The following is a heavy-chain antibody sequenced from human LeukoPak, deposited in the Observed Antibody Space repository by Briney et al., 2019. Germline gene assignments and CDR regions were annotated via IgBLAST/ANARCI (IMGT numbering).Heavy chain of an antibody. Sequence: SETLSLTCTVSGGSISSGGYYWSWIRQHPGKGLEWIGYIYYSGSTYYNPSLKSRVTISVDTSKNQFSLKLGSVTAADTAVYYCARENRVGGYSGYGYFDYWGQGTLVTVSS. CDR3: ARENRVGGYSGYGYFDY. D-gene: IGHD5-12*01. V-gene: IGHV4-31*03. CDR1: GGSISSGGYY. CDR2: IYYSGST. J-gene: IGHJ4*02.